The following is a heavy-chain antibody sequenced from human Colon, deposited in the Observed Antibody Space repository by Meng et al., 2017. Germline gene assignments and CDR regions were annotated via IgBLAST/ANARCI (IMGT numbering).Heavy chain of an antibody. CDR1: GYSISSAYY. V-gene: IGHV4-38-2*01. CDR2: IYHSGST. Sequence: SETLSLTCAVSGYSISSAYYWGWIRQPPGKGLEWTGSIYHSGSTYYNPSLKSRVTILVDTSKNQFSLKLSSVTAADTAVYYCARADSSGSYTTGWYFDLWGRGTLVTVSS. D-gene: IGHD3-22*01. CDR3: ARADSSGSYTTGWYFDL. J-gene: IGHJ2*01.